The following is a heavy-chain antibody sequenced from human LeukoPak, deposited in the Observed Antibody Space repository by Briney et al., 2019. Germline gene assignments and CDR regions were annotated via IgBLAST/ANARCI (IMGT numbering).Heavy chain of an antibody. CDR1: GGSFSGYY. J-gene: IGHJ4*02. Sequence: SETLSLTCAVYGGSFSGYYWSWIRQPPGKGLEWIGEINHSGSTNYNPSLKSRVTISVDTSKNQFSLKLSSVTAADTAVYYCARGGGIAVAGTSLEGIDYWGQGTLVTVSS. V-gene: IGHV4-34*01. CDR3: ARGGGIAVAGTSLEGIDY. CDR2: INHSGST. D-gene: IGHD6-19*01.